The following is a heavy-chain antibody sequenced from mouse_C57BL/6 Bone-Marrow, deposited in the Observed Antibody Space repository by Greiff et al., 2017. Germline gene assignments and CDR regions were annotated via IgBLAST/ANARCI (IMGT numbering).Heavy chain of an antibody. CDR3: ARSMGYGRALYYFDY. D-gene: IGHD1-1*01. Sequence: QVQLQQPGAELVMPGASVKLSCKASGYTFTSYWMHWVKQRPGQGLEWIGEIDPSDSYTNYNQKFTGKSTLTVDKSSSTAYMQLSSLTSEDSAVYYCARSMGYGRALYYFDYWGQGTTLTVSS. V-gene: IGHV1-69*01. CDR2: IDPSDSYT. CDR1: GYTFTSYW. J-gene: IGHJ2*01.